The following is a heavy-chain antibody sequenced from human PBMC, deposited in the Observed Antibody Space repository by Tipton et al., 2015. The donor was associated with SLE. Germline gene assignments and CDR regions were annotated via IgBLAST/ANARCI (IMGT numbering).Heavy chain of an antibody. Sequence: LRLSCTVSGYSISSGYYWGWIRQPPGKGLEWIGSIYHSGSTYYNPSLKSRVTISVDTSKNQFSLKLSSVTAADTAVYYCARDSRLHWFFDLWGRGTLVTVSS. CDR1: GYSISSGYY. CDR2: IYHSGST. J-gene: IGHJ2*01. D-gene: IGHD2-2*01. V-gene: IGHV4-38-2*02. CDR3: ARDSRLHWFFDL.